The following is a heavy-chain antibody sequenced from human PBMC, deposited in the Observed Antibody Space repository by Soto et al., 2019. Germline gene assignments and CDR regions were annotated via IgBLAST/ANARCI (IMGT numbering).Heavy chain of an antibody. D-gene: IGHD3-22*01. CDR1: GFMFSTYS. V-gene: IGHV3-21*01. CDR2: ITSSSDYI. Sequence: GGSLRLSCAASGFMFSTYSMNWVRQAPGKGLEWVSSITSSSDYIYYADSVTGRFTMSRDNAKNSLYLQMNSLRAEDTAVYYCVRRHYDNNLFYALDYWGQGALVTVSS. CDR3: VRRHYDNNLFYALDY. J-gene: IGHJ4*02.